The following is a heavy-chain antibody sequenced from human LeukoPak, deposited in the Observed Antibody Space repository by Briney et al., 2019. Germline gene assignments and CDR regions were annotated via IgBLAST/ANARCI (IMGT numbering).Heavy chain of an antibody. D-gene: IGHD1-26*01. Sequence: GGSLRLSCAASGVTFDDHGMSWVRQAPGKGLEWGSGINWGSGHINYMDSVKGRFTISRDNAKNSLNLQMNSLRVEDTAVYYCARHPTLGALDAFDIWGRGTMVTVSS. CDR1: GVTFDDHG. CDR3: ARHPTLGALDAFDI. J-gene: IGHJ3*02. CDR2: INWGSGHI. V-gene: IGHV3-20*04.